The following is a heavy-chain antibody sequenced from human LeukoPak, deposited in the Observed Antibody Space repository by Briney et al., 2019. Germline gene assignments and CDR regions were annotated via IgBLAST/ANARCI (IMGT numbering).Heavy chain of an antibody. CDR3: ARQGYFDWGNAFDI. Sequence: SETLSLTCTVSGGSIRSSSYYWGWLRQPPGKGLEWSGSIYYSGSIYYNPSLKSRVTISVDTSKNQFSLKLSSETAADTAVYYCARQGYFDWGNAFDIWGQGSMVTVSS. CDR1: GGSIRSSSYY. D-gene: IGHD3-9*01. V-gene: IGHV4-39*01. J-gene: IGHJ3*02. CDR2: IYYSGSI.